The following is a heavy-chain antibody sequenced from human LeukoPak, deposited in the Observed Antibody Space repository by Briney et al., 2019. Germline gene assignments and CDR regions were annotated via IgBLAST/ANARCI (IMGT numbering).Heavy chain of an antibody. CDR1: GFTFSSYW. J-gene: IGHJ4*02. CDR3: ARPGIAVTGDY. Sequence: PGESLTLSCAASGFTFSSYWMHWVRQAPGKGLVWVSRINSDGSYTGYADSVKGRFTISRDNAKNTVYLQMNSLRAEDTAVYYCARPGIAVTGDYWGQGILVTVSS. CDR2: INSDGSYT. D-gene: IGHD6-19*01. V-gene: IGHV3-74*01.